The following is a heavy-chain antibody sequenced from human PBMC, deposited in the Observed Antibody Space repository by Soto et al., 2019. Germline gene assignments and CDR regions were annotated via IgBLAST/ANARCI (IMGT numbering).Heavy chain of an antibody. CDR3: ARQLPVDN. CDR1: GFTFSSYA. Sequence: GGSLRLACAAYGFTFSSYAMHWVRQAPGKGLEWVAVISYDGSNKYYADSVKGRFTISRDNSKNTLYLQMNSLRAEDTAVYYCARQLPVDNWGQGTRVTVSS. D-gene: IGHD6-6*01. J-gene: IGHJ4*02. CDR2: ISYDGSNK. V-gene: IGHV3-30-3*01.